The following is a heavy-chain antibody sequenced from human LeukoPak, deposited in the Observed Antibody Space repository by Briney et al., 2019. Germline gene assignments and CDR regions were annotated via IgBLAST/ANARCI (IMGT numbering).Heavy chain of an antibody. J-gene: IGHJ4*02. V-gene: IGHV4-39*07. CDR1: GGSISSSDYY. CDR3: ARLTYYYGSGSYYPSDY. Sequence: SETLSLTCTVSGGSISSSDYYWGWIRQPPGKGLEWIGSIYYSGNTYYNPSLKSRVTILVDTSKNQFSLKLSSVTAADTAVYYCARLTYYYGSGSYYPSDYWGQVTLVTVSS. CDR2: IYYSGNT. D-gene: IGHD3-10*01.